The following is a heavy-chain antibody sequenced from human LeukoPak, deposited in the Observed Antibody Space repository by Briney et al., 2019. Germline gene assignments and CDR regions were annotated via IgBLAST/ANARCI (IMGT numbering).Heavy chain of an antibody. J-gene: IGHJ1*01. CDR1: GGSVGNSSYF. Sequence: PSETLSLTCSVSGGSVGNSSYFWSWVRQSPGKGLEWIGSLYFSEHTNYSPSLKSRVTISLDTSKNHVSLKLTSVTATDTAVYYCARRAPTLDYSGNEEYFQDWGQGTLVTVAS. CDR2: LYFSEHT. V-gene: IGHV4-39*02. D-gene: IGHD4-23*01. CDR3: ARRAPTLDYSGNEEYFQD.